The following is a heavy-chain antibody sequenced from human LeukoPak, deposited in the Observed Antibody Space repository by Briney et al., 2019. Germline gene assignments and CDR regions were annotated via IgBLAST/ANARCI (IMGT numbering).Heavy chain of an antibody. J-gene: IGHJ3*02. Sequence: PGGSLRLSCAASGFTFSSYEMNWVRQAPGKGLEWVSYISSSGSTIYYADSVKGRFTISRDNAKNSLYLQMNSLRAEDTALYYCARINTVVTGPSDAFDIWGQGTMVTVSS. CDR1: GFTFSSYE. CDR2: ISSSGSTI. CDR3: ARINTVVTGPSDAFDI. D-gene: IGHD4-23*01. V-gene: IGHV3-48*03.